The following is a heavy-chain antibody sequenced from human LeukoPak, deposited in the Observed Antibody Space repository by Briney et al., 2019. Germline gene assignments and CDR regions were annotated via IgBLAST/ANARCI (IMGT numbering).Heavy chain of an antibody. V-gene: IGHV4-59*01. Sequence: PSETLSLTCTVSGGSISSYYWSWIRLPPGKGLEWIGYIYYSGSTNYNPSLRSRVTISVDTSKNQFSLKLSSVTAADTAVYYCARVLTVTNYWGQGTLVTVSS. J-gene: IGHJ4*02. CDR1: GGSISSYY. D-gene: IGHD4-17*01. CDR3: ARVLTVTNY. CDR2: IYYSGST.